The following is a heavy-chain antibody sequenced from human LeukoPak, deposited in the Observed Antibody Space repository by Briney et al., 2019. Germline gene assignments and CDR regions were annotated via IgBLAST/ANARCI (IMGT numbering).Heavy chain of an antibody. D-gene: IGHD1-26*01. CDR2: INHSGST. Sequence: SETLSLTCAVYGGSFSGYYWSWIRQPPGKGLEWIGEINHSGSTNYNPSLKSRVTISVDTSKNQFSLKLSSVTAADTAVCYCARTRIVGATALDYWGQGTLVTVSS. V-gene: IGHV4-34*01. J-gene: IGHJ4*02. CDR3: ARTRIVGATALDY. CDR1: GGSFSGYY.